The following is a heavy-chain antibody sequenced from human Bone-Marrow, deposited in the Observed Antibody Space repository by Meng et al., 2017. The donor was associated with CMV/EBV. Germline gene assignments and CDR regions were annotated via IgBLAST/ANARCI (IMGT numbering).Heavy chain of an antibody. CDR3: VKDDKGYTGEGGF. Sequence: GESLKISCAASGFTFSSYGMHWVRQAPGKGLEWVAVIWYDGSNKYYADSVKGRFTISRDNSKNTLYLQMNSLRDGDTAIYYCVKDDKGYTGEGGFWGQGTLVTVSS. CDR1: GFTFSSYG. V-gene: IGHV3-33*06. J-gene: IGHJ4*02. CDR2: IWYDGSNK. D-gene: IGHD3-16*01.